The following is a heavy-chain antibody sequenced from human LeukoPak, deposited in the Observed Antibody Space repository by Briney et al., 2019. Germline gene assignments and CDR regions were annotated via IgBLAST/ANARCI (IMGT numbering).Heavy chain of an antibody. J-gene: IGHJ4*02. Sequence: GGSLRLSCAASGFTFSRTAMSWVRQAPGKGPEWVATISGSGVGTYYAASVKGRFNISRDNSKNTLYLQMNSLRTEDTAMYYCAKDANYLRSGSFFIPFDYWGQGTLVSVYS. CDR2: ISGSGVGT. D-gene: IGHD4/OR15-4a*01. V-gene: IGHV3-23*01. CDR1: GFTFSRTA. CDR3: AKDANYLRSGSFFIPFDY.